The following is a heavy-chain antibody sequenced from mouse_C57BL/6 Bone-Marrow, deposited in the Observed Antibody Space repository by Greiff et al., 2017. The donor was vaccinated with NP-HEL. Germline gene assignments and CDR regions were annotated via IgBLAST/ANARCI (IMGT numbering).Heavy chain of an antibody. V-gene: IGHV1-55*01. J-gene: IGHJ3*01. Sequence: VKLQQSGAELVKPGASVKMSCKASGYTFTSYWITWVKQRPGQGLEWIGDIYPGSGSTNYNEKFKSKATLTVDTSSSTAYMQLSSLTSEDSAVYYCARGNDYDENFAYWGQGTLVTVS. D-gene: IGHD2-4*01. CDR2: IYPGSGST. CDR1: GYTFTSYW. CDR3: ARGNDYDENFAY.